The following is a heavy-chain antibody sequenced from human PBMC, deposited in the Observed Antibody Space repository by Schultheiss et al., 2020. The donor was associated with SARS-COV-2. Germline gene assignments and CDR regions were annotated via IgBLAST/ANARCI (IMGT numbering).Heavy chain of an antibody. J-gene: IGHJ3*02. CDR1: GGSISSYY. CDR2: IYYSGST. V-gene: IGHV4-59*12. D-gene: IGHD1-1*01. Sequence: SETLSLTCTVSGGSISSYYWSWIRQPPGKGLEWIGYIYYSGSTNYNPSLKSRVTMSVDTSKNQFSLKLSSVTAADTAVYYCARARTGFDAFDIWGQGTMVTVSS. CDR3: ARARTGFDAFDI.